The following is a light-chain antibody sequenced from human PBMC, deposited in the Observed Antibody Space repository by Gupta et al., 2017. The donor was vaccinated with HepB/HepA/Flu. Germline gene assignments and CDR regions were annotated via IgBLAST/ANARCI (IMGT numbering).Light chain of an antibody. Sequence: SALTQPASVSGSPGQSITISCAGTSSDIGGYNYVSWYQHHPAKAPKLIIYDVTKRPSGVSNRFSGSKSGNAASLTISGLQAEDESYYYCSSYTNTNTWLFGGGTRLTVL. J-gene: IGLJ3*02. CDR3: SSYTNTNTWL. CDR2: DVT. V-gene: IGLV2-14*03. CDR1: SSDIGGYNY.